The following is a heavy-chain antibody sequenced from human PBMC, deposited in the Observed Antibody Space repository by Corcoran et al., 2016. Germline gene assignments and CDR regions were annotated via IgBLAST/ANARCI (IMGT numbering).Heavy chain of an antibody. D-gene: IGHD7-27*01. Sequence: EVQVVESGGGLAEPGRSLRLAYTVSGFTFGDYVMTWFHQAPGRGLEWISFVRSKAYGGTTEYAASVKGRFTISRDDSNSVAYLQMNSLKTEDTGVYYCSRVPGNWGAEGAFDIWGQGTEVIVSS. V-gene: IGHV3-49*03. CDR3: SRVPGNWGAEGAFDI. CDR1: GFTFGDYV. CDR2: VRSKAYGGTT. J-gene: IGHJ3*02.